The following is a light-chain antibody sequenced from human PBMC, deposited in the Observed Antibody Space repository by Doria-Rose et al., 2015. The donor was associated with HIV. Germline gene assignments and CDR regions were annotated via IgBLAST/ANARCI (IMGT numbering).Light chain of an antibody. J-gene: IGKJ1*01. CDR2: DGS. CDR1: QSFSSTY. V-gene: IGKV3-20*01. CDR3: HQYGTSWT. Sequence: LTQSPGTLSLSPGERATLSCRASQSFSSTYLAWYQQKPGQAPSLLIYDGSTRPTGIPDRFSASGSGTDFTLTINRLEPEDFALYYCHQYGTSWTFGQGTKVEI.